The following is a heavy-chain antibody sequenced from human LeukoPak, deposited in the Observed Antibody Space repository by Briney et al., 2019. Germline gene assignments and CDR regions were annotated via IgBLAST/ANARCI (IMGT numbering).Heavy chain of an antibody. Sequence: PGGSLRLSCAASGFTFSNAWMSWVRQAPGKGLEWVGRIKSKTDGGTTDYAAPVKGRFTISRDDSKTTLYLQMSSLKIEDTAVYYCTTPSSVVTGPFDYWGQGTLVTVSS. J-gene: IGHJ4*02. CDR3: TTPSSVVTGPFDY. D-gene: IGHD4-23*01. V-gene: IGHV3-15*01. CDR1: GFTFSNAW. CDR2: IKSKTDGGTT.